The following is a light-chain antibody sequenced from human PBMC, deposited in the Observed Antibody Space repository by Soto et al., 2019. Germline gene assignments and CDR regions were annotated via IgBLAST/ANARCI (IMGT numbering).Light chain of an antibody. J-gene: IGKJ1*01. Sequence: EIMMKQSPATLSVSPGERATLSWSASQTVTRNSLAWFQQIPGQAPRLLMYGASNRATGIPDRFSGSGSGTDFTLTISRLEPEDFAVYYCQQYTGLPRPFGQGTKVDIK. V-gene: IGKV3-20*01. CDR3: QQYTGLPRP. CDR1: QTVTRNS. CDR2: GAS.